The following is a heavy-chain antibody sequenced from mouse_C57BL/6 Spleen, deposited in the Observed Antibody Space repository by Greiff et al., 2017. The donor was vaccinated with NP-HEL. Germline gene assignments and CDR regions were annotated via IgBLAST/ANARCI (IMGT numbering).Heavy chain of an antibody. D-gene: IGHD1-1*01. J-gene: IGHJ2*01. CDR3: ARGGLRSFDY. CDR1: GYTFTDYY. CDR2: IYPGSGNT. V-gene: IGHV1-76*01. Sequence: VQLQQSGTELVRPGASVKLSCKASGYTFTDYYINWVKQRPGQGLEWIARIYPGSGNTYYNEKFKGKATLTAEKSSSTAYMQLSSLTSEDSAVYFCARGGLRSFDYWGQGTTLTVSS.